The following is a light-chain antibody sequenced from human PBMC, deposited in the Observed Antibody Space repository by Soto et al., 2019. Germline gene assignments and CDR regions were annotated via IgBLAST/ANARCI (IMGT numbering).Light chain of an antibody. V-gene: IGKV3-20*01. CDR3: QQYGGSPWT. CDR2: GAS. J-gene: IGKJ1*01. CDR1: QTVSNRF. Sequence: IVFVQVPSSPCFSPRDRVTLSLKASQTVSNRFLAWYQQKPGQAPRLLIFGASSRATGIPDRFSGSGSGTDFTLTITRLEPEDFAVYYCQQYGGSPWTFGQGTKVDIK.